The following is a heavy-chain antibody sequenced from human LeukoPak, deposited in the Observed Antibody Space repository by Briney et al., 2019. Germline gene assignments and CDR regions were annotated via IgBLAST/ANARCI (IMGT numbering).Heavy chain of an antibody. J-gene: IGHJ4*02. CDR2: ISGSGGST. Sequence: GGSLRLSCAASGFTFSSYAMSWVRQAPGKGLEWVSAISGSGGSTYYADSVKGRFTISRDNSKNTLYLQMNSVRAEDTAVYYCAKDPLAYDFWSGYPSDYWGQGTLVTVSS. V-gene: IGHV3-23*01. CDR3: AKDPLAYDFWSGYPSDY. CDR1: GFTFSSYA. D-gene: IGHD3-3*01.